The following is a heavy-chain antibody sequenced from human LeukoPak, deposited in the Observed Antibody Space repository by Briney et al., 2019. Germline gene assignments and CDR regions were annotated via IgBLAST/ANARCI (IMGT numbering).Heavy chain of an antibody. CDR2: IFSNGDT. D-gene: IGHD5-24*01. CDR3: TRDQMNY. J-gene: IGHJ4*02. V-gene: IGHV3-53*01. CDR1: EFTVSRNY. Sequence: GGSLRLSCTASEFTVSRNYMLWVRQAPGKGLEWVSLIFSNGDTHYADSVKGRFTISRDTSKNTVSLQMNSLRVEGTAMYYSTRDQMNYWGQGTLVTVSS.